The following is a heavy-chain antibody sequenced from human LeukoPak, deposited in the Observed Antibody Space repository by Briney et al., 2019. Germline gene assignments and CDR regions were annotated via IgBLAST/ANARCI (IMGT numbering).Heavy chain of an antibody. CDR1: GYIFTGYY. Sequence: ASVKVSCKASGYIFTGYYIHWVRQAPGQGLEWMGWINPNSGDANFAQEFQGRVTMTRDTSINTAFMELSRLRSDDTAVYYCARDRHWNQGNFDYWGQGTLVTVSS. CDR2: INPNSGDA. J-gene: IGHJ4*02. CDR3: ARDRHWNQGNFDY. D-gene: IGHD1-1*01. V-gene: IGHV1-2*02.